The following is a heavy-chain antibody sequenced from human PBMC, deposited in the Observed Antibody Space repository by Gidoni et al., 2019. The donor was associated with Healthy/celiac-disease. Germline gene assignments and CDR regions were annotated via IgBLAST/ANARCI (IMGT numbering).Heavy chain of an antibody. CDR3: ARHGGYCSSTSCYGFDY. D-gene: IGHD2-2*01. CDR1: GSSFTSSW. J-gene: IGHJ4*02. V-gene: IGHV5-51*01. CDR2: IYPGDSDT. Sequence: EVQLVPSGAEVKKPGESLKISCTGSGSSFTSSWIGWVRQMPGKGLEWMGIIYPGDSDTRYSPSFQGQVTISADKFISTAYLQWSSLKASDTAMYYCARHGGYCSSTSCYGFDYWGQGTLVTVSS.